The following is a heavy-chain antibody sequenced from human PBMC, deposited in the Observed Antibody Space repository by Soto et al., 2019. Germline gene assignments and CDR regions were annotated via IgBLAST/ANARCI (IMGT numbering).Heavy chain of an antibody. CDR3: ARSILNGMDV. CDR1: VFTFGDYA. CDR2: IRSKAYGGTP. V-gene: IGHV3-49*04. J-gene: IGHJ6*02. Sequence: PVGSLRLSCTPSVFTFGDYAMNWVRDAPGTWLEWVGFIRSKAYGGTPEYAASVKGRFTISRDDSKSIAYLQMNSLKTEDTAVYYCARSILNGMDVWGQGTTVTVSS. D-gene: IGHD2-15*01.